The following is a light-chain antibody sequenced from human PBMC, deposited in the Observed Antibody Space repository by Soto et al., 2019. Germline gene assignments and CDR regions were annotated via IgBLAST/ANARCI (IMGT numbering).Light chain of an antibody. Sequence: DIVLTQSPLSLPVTPGEPASISCRSSQSLLHSNGYNYLDWYLKKPGQSPQLLIYLGSNRASGVPDRFSGSGSGTDFTLKISRVEAEGVGVYYCMQALQTPLTFGQGTRLEIK. V-gene: IGKV2-28*01. CDR3: MQALQTPLT. CDR1: QSLLHSNGYNY. CDR2: LGS. J-gene: IGKJ5*01.